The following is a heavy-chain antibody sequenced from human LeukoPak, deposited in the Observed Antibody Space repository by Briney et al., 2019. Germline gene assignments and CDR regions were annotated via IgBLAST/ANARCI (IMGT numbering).Heavy chain of an antibody. D-gene: IGHD3-22*01. CDR1: GFTVMNTY. CDR3: AKDIYYYDKNYFDY. Sequence: GGSLRLSCAASGFTVMNTYISWVRHPPGKGLEWVSVIYTGGSTYYADSVKGRFTISRDNSKNTLYLQMNSLRAEDTAVYYCAKDIYYYDKNYFDYWGLGTLVTVSS. J-gene: IGHJ4*02. CDR2: IYTGGST. V-gene: IGHV3-53*01.